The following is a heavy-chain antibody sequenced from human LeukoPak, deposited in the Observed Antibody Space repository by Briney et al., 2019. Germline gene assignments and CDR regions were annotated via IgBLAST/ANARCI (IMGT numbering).Heavy chain of an antibody. J-gene: IGHJ4*02. CDR1: EFSVGSNY. CDR3: TTRLY. D-gene: IGHD3-16*01. V-gene: IGHV3-15*01. CDR2: IKSKTDGGTT. Sequence: PGGSLRLSCAASEFSVGSNYMTWVRQAPGKGLEWVGRIKSKTDGGTTDYAAPVKGRFTISRDDSKNTVYLQMNSLKTEDAAVYYCTTRLYWGLGTLVTVSS.